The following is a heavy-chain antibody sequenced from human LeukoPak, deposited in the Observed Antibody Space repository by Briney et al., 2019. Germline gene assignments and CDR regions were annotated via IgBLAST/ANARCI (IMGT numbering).Heavy chain of an antibody. CDR3: ARGRVNWFDP. D-gene: IGHD3-3*01. Sequence: TLSLTCTVSGGSISSGAYYWSWIRQHPGKGLEWIGYIYYSGSTYYSPSLKSRVTISVDTSKNQFSLKLSSVTAADTAVYYCARGRVNWFDPWGQGTLVTVS. V-gene: IGHV4-31*03. CDR1: GGSISSGAYY. CDR2: IYYSGST. J-gene: IGHJ5*02.